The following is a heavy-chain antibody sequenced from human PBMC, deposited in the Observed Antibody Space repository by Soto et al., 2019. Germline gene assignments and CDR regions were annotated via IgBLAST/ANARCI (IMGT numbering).Heavy chain of an antibody. CDR3: ATERVQQVHYFDY. CDR1: GASVSSNSAT. V-gene: IGHV6-1*01. D-gene: IGHD6-13*01. J-gene: IGHJ4*02. CDR2: TYYRSKWYN. Sequence: QTLSLTCAISGASVSSNSATWNWIRQSPSRGLEWLGRTYYRSKWYNDYAVSVKSRITINPDTSDNQFSLQLSSVTPEDTAVYYCATERVQQVHYFDYWGQGTLVTVSS.